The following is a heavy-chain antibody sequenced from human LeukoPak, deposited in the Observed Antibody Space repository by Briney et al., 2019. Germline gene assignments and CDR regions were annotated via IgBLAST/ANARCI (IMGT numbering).Heavy chain of an antibody. CDR2: VNPNNGVP. J-gene: IGHJ5*02. CDR1: GYTFTGYY. CDR3: AREVGYSSSYYGRFDP. V-gene: IGHV1-2*06. Sequence: ASVKVSCKSSGYTFTGYYMHWVRQAPGQGLEWMGRVNPNNGVPNYAQKFQGRVTMTRDTAISTFYMELSSLRSDDTAVYFCAREVGYSSSYYGRFDPWGQGTLVIVSS. D-gene: IGHD2-2*01.